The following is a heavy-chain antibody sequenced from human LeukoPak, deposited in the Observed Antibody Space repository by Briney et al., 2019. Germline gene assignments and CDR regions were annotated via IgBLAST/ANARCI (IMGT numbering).Heavy chain of an antibody. CDR2: ISGSGGST. V-gene: IGHV3-23*01. CDR3: VRGASGGNYVIDY. Sequence: GGSLRLSCAASGFTFSSYAMSWVRQAPGKGLEWVSAISGSGGSTYYADSVKGRFTISRDNSKNTLYLQMNSLRAEDTAVYYCVRGASGGNYVIDYWGQGTLVTVSS. D-gene: IGHD1-26*01. J-gene: IGHJ4*02. CDR1: GFTFSSYA.